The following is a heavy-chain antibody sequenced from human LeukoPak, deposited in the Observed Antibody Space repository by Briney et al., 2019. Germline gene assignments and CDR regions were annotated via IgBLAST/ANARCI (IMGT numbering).Heavy chain of an antibody. D-gene: IGHD3-10*01. CDR3: ASVSRGSGRYYYYYYMDV. CDR2: IYYSGST. Sequence: SETLSLTCTVSGGSISSSSYYWGWIRQPPGKGLEWIGSIYYSGSTYYNPSLKSRVTISIDTSKNQFSLKLSSVTAADTAVYYCASVSRGSGRYYYYYYMDVWGKGTTVTVSS. J-gene: IGHJ6*03. V-gene: IGHV4-39*07. CDR1: GGSISSSSYY.